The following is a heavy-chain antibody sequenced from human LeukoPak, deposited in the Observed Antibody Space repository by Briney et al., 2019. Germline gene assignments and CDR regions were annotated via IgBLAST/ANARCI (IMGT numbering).Heavy chain of an antibody. CDR2: IYGGGTT. Sequence: GGSLRVSCVPSGFTVSTNYMTWVRQAPGKGLEWVSVIYGGGTTYYADSVKGRFAIFRDNSKNTVYLQMNSLRAEDTAVYYCVRGDNWFDPWGQGTLVTVSS. V-gene: IGHV3-53*01. J-gene: IGHJ5*02. CDR1: GFTVSTNY. CDR3: VRGDNWFDP.